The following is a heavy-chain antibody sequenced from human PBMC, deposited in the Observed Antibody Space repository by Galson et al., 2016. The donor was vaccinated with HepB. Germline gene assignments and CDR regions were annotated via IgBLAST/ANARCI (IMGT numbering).Heavy chain of an antibody. J-gene: IGHJ4*02. CDR2: IYKSGST. D-gene: IGHD2-21*02. CDR3: ARGVTGTPYFDF. V-gene: IGHV4-59*01. CDR1: DGSISSYF. Sequence: ETLSLTCNISDGSISSYFWSWIRQSPGKGLEWIGYIYKSGSTNYSPSLKSRVTVSVDTSKNQFSLKLRSVTAADTAVYYCARGVTGTPYFDFWGQGALVTVS.